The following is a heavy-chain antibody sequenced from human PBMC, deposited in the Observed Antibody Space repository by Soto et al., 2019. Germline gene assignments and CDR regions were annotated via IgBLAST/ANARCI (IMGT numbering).Heavy chain of an antibody. CDR1: GGSISGDYY. CDR2: IYYSGSS. D-gene: IGHD5-12*01. Sequence: PSETLSLTCSVSGGSISGDYYWSWISQSPEKGLEWIGYIYYSGSSYSNPALQSRLSMSLDTSKNQFSLKLRSVTAADTAVYYCARGVARWLGYFDSWGHGALVPVYS. V-gene: IGHV4-30-4*08. CDR3: ARGVARWLGYFDS. J-gene: IGHJ4*01.